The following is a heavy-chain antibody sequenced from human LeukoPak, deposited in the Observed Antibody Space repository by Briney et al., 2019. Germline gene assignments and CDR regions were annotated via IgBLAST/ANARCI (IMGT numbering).Heavy chain of an antibody. D-gene: IGHD3-22*01. CDR1: GGTFSSYA. CDR3: ARVRSDYYDSSGYPDY. J-gene: IGHJ4*02. V-gene: IGHV1-69*06. CDR2: IIPIFGTA. Sequence: ASVKVSCKASGGTFSSYAISWVRQAPGQGLEWMGGIIPIFGTANYAQKFQGRVTITADKSTSTAYMELSSLRSEDTAVYYCARVRSDYYDSSGYPDYWGQGTLVTVSS.